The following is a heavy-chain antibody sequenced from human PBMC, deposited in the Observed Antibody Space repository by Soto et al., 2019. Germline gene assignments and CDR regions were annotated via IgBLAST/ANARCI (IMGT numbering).Heavy chain of an antibody. V-gene: IGHV5-51*01. CDR3: ATVPLWFGESPTLDTVMNWFDP. CDR2: IYPGDSDT. CDR1: GYTFTSYW. J-gene: IGHJ5*02. D-gene: IGHD3-10*01. Sequence: GESLKISCKGSGYTFTSYWIGWVRQMPGKGLEWMGIIYPGDSDTRYSPSFQGQVTISADKSISTAYLQWSSLKASDTAVYYCATVPLWFGESPTLDTVMNWFDPWGQGTQVTVSS.